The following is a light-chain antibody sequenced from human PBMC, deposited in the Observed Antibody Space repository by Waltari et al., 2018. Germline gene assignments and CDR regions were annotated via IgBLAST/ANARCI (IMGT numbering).Light chain of an antibody. CDR1: QSVGTY. CDR3: QQRRNWPLT. V-gene: IGKV3-11*01. CDR2: DAS. Sequence: IVLTQSPYILSFSPGDRATPSCRASQSVGTYLAWYQQRPGQSPRLLIYDASYKATGIPARFSGSGSETDFTLTISSLQPEDFAVYYCQQRRNWPLTFGGGTRVQI. J-gene: IGKJ4*01.